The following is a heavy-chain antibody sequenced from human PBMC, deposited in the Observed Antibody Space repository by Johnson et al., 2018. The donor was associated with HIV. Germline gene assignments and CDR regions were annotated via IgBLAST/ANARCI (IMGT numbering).Heavy chain of an antibody. V-gene: IGHV3-66*01. CDR2: IYSGGST. Sequence: EVQLVESGGGLVQPGGSLRLSCAASGFTVSSNYMTWVRQAPGNRLEWVSVIYSGGSTYYADSVKGRFTISRDNSKNTLYLQMNSLRAEDTAVYYCARGGQLVLDAFDIWGQGTMVTVSS. CDR1: GFTVSSNY. CDR3: ARGGQLVLDAFDI. J-gene: IGHJ3*02. D-gene: IGHD6-6*01.